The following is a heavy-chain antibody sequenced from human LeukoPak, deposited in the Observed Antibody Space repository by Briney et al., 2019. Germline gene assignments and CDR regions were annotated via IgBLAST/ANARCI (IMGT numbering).Heavy chain of an antibody. CDR2: ISYSGST. V-gene: IGHV4-59*08. Sequence: SETLSLTCTVSGGSINSYYWSWIRQPPGKGLEWIGYISYSGSTNYNPSLKSRVTISVDTSKNQFSLKLSSVTAADTAVYYCASHMGATHFDYWGQGTLVTVSS. CDR1: GGSINSYY. J-gene: IGHJ4*02. D-gene: IGHD1-26*01. CDR3: ASHMGATHFDY.